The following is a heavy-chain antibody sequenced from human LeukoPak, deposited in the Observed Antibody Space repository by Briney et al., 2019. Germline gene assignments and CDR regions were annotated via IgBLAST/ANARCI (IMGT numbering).Heavy chain of an antibody. CDR1: GYTFTSYG. Sequence: GASVKVSCKASGYTFTSYGISWVRQAPGQGLEWMGWISAYNGNTNYAQKLQGRVTMTTDTSTSTAYMELRSLRSDDTAVYYCARGDIVVVPAAMLGAFDIRGQGTMVTVSS. V-gene: IGHV1-18*01. CDR3: ARGDIVVVPAAMLGAFDI. J-gene: IGHJ3*02. D-gene: IGHD2-2*01. CDR2: ISAYNGNT.